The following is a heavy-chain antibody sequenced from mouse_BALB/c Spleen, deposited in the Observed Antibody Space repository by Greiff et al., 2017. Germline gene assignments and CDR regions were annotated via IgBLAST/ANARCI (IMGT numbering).Heavy chain of an antibody. V-gene: IGHV5-6-5*01. D-gene: IGHD1-1*01. CDR1: GFTFSSYA. CDR3: ANYYGSRSWFAY. Sequence: EVKLQESGGGLVKPGGSLKLSCAASGFTFSSYAMSWVRQTPEKRLEWVASISSGGSTYYPDSVKGRFTISRDNARNILYLQMSSLRSEDTAMYYCANYYGSRSWFAYWGQGTLVTVSA. CDR2: ISSGGST. J-gene: IGHJ3*01.